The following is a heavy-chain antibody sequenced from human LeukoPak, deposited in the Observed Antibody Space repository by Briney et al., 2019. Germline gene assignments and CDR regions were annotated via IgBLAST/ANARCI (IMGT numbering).Heavy chain of an antibody. V-gene: IGHV3-48*02. CDR1: GFTFNSYT. Sequence: GGSLRLSCAASGFTFNSYTMNRVRQAPGKGLEWVSYISSSSSTIYYADSVKGRFTISRDNAKNSLYLQMSSLRDEDTAVYYCAPRGVVIDYWGQGTLVTVSS. D-gene: IGHD3-3*01. CDR3: APRGVVIDY. J-gene: IGHJ4*02. CDR2: ISSSSSTI.